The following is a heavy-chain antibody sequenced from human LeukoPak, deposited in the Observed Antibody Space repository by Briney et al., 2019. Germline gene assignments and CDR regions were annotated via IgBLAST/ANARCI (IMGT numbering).Heavy chain of an antibody. Sequence: GGSLRLSCAASGFTFSDYYMSWIRQAPGKGLEWVSYISSSSSYTNYADSAKGRFTISRDNAKNSLYLQMNSLRAEDTAVYYCARDFYGSGSYYIYWGQGTLVTVSS. V-gene: IGHV3-11*06. J-gene: IGHJ4*02. D-gene: IGHD3-10*01. CDR1: GFTFSDYY. CDR2: ISSSSSYT. CDR3: ARDFYGSGSYYIY.